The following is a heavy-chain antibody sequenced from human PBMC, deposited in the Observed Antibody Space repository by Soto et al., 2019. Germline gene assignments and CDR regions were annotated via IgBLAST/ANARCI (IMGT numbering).Heavy chain of an antibody. Sequence: QVQLVQSGAEVNKPGSSVKVSCNASGGTFGSYAITWVRRAPGQGLAWLGGIIPILNSPAYAQKFQARVLITAGSMTNTAYMELNRLRFDDTAVYYCAREAPYCTSATCPKFYDMDVWGQGTTVTVAS. V-gene: IGHV1-69*01. CDR2: IIPILNSP. CDR3: AREAPYCTSATCPKFYDMDV. D-gene: IGHD2-2*01. CDR1: GGTFGSYA. J-gene: IGHJ6*02.